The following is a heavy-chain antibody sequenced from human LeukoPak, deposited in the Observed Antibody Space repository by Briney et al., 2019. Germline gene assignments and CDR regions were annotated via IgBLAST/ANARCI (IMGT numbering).Heavy chain of an antibody. CDR1: GYTFTGNS. D-gene: IGHD2/OR15-2a*01. CDR3: AKGLSGMLNWFDP. Sequence: ASVKVSCKASGYTFTGNSMYWLRQPGGQGGEWMGWIKPNSGGTNYAQKLQGRVTMTRDTSISTAYMELSRLRSDDTAVYYCAKGLSGMLNWFDPWGQGTLVTVSS. CDR2: IKPNSGGT. V-gene: IGHV1-2*02. J-gene: IGHJ5*02.